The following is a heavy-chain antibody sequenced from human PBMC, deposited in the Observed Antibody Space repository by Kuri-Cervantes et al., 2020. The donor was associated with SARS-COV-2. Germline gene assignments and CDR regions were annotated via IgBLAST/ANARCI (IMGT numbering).Heavy chain of an antibody. J-gene: IGHJ5*02. CDR2: IIPIFGTA. D-gene: IGHD1-20*01. V-gene: IGHV1-69*05. CDR3: ASINGTTEWFDP. CDR1: GGTFSSYA. Sequence: SVKVSCKASGGTFSSYAISWVRQAPGQGLEWMGGIIPIFGTANYAQKFQGRVTITTDKSTSTAYMELSSLRSEDTAVYYCASINGTTEWFDPWGQGTLVTVSS.